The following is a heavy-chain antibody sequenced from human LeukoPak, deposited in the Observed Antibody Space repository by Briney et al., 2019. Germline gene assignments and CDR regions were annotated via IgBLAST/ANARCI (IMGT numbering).Heavy chain of an antibody. CDR3: ARENDFWSGYSPTTPYYFNY. CDR2: IIPILGIA. V-gene: IGHV1-69*04. D-gene: IGHD3-3*01. Sequence: ASVKVSRKASGGTFSSYAISWVRQAPGQGLEWMGRIIPILGIANYAQKFQGRVTITADKSTSTAYMELSSLRSEDTAVYYCARENDFWSGYSPTTPYYFNYWGQGTLVTVSS. J-gene: IGHJ4*02. CDR1: GGTFSSYA.